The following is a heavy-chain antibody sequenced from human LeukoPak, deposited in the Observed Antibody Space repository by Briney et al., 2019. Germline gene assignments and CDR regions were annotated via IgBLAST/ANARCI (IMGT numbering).Heavy chain of an antibody. V-gene: IGHV1-46*01. D-gene: IGHD3-10*02. CDR2: INPSGGST. J-gene: IGHJ1*01. CDR3: ARGVFGELEKLMFQH. CDR1: GYTFTSYY. Sequence: ASVKVSCKASGYTFTSYYLHWVWQAPGQGLEWMGIINPSGGSTSYPQKFQDRVTMTRDTSTSTVYMELSSLKSDDTAIYYCARGVFGELEKLMFQHWGQGTLVTVSS.